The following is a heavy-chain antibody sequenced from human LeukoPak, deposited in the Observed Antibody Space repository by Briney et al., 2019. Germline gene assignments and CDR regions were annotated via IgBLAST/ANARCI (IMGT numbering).Heavy chain of an antibody. J-gene: IGHJ6*02. CDR1: GGSISNNY. V-gene: IGHV4-59*12. D-gene: IGHD1-26*01. CDR3: ARGISGTIHHPYYYGMDV. CDR2: IYNSGST. Sequence: SETLSLTCTVSGGSISNNYWSWIRQPPGKGLEWIGYIYNSGSTNYNPSLKSRVTISVDTSKNQFSLKLSSVTAADTAVYYCARGISGTIHHPYYYGMDVWGQGTAVTVSS.